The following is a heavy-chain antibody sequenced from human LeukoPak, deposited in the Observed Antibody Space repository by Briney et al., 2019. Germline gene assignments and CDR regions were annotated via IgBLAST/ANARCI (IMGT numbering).Heavy chain of an antibody. D-gene: IGHD1/OR15-1a*01. V-gene: IGHV3-48*02. J-gene: IGHJ4*02. Sequence: GGSLRLSCAASGFTFSTYSMNWVRQAPGKGLEWVSYITSSSSTIYYADSVRGRFTISRDNAKNSLYLQMNSLRDEDTAVYYCARDSDGTIDYWGQGTLVTVSS. CDR3: ARDSDGTIDY. CDR1: GFTFSTYS. CDR2: ITSSSSTI.